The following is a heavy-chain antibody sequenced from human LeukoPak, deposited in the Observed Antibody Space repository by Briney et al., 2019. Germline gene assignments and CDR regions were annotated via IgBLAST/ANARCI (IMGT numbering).Heavy chain of an antibody. Sequence: GGSLRLSCAASGFTFSDYYMSWIRQAPGKGLEWVSYISSSSSTIYYADSVKGRFTISRDNAKNSLYLQMNSLRAEDTAVYYCARSWSSSWYLPPDYWGQGTLVTVSS. CDR1: GFTFSDYY. J-gene: IGHJ4*02. CDR3: ARSWSSSWYLPPDY. CDR2: ISSSSSTI. D-gene: IGHD6-13*01. V-gene: IGHV3-11*04.